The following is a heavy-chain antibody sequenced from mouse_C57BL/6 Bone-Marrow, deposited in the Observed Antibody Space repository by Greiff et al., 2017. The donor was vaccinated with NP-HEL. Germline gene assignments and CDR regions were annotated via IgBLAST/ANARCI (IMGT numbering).Heavy chain of an antibody. D-gene: IGHD1-1*01. CDR3: ARDAGFITGYFDV. J-gene: IGHJ1*03. V-gene: IGHV7-1*01. CDR1: GFTFSDFY. CDR2: SRNKANDYTT. Sequence: EVQRVESGGGLVQSGRSLRLSCATSGFTFSDFYMEWVRQAPGKGLEWIAASRNKANDYTTEYSASVKGRFIVSRDTSQSILYLQMNALRAEDTAIYYCARDAGFITGYFDVWGTGTTVTVSS.